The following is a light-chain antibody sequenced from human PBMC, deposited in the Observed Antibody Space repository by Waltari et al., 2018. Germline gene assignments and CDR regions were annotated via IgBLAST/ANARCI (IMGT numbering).Light chain of an antibody. Sequence: QSALTQPASVSGTPGQSITISCSGTTRDFGSYDLVPWYQQHPGEAPKLLICEVFKRPPDTSSRFSGAKSGSTASLTISGLQPEDEADYYCCSYAGRGTYVFGSGTKVTVL. CDR1: TRDFGSYDL. J-gene: IGLJ1*01. CDR3: CSYAGRGTYV. V-gene: IGLV2-23*02. CDR2: EVF.